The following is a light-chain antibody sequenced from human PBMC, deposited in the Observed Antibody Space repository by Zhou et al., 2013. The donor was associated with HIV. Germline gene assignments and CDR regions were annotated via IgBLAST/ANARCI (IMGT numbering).Light chain of an antibody. CDR1: QSVSTN. CDR2: GAS. CDR3: QQYNNWPPA. V-gene: IGKV3-15*01. Sequence: EIMMTQSPATLSVSPGERVTLSCRASQSVSTNLAWYQQKFGLAPRLLIYGASTRATGIPARFSGSGSGTEFTLTISSMQSEDFAVYYCQQYNNWPPAFGGGTKVEIK. J-gene: IGKJ4*01.